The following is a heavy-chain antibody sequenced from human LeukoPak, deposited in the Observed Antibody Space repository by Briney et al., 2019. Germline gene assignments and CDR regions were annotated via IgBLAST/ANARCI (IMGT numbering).Heavy chain of an antibody. D-gene: IGHD2-2*01. J-gene: IGHJ3*02. Sequence: SVKVSCKASGGTFSSYAISWVRQAPGQGLERMGGIIPIFGTANYAQKFQGRVTITADKSTSTAYMELSSLRSEDTAVYYCARGDVVVPAAFLHAFDIWGQGTMATVSS. V-gene: IGHV1-69*06. CDR1: GGTFSSYA. CDR2: IIPIFGTA. CDR3: ARGDVVVPAAFLHAFDI.